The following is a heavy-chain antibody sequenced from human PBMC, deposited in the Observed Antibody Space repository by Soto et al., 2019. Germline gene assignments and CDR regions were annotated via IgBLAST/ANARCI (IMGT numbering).Heavy chain of an antibody. CDR2: INHSGST. Sequence: PSETLSLTCAVYGGSFSGYYWSWIRQPPGKGLEWIGEINHSGSTNYNPSLKSRVTISVDTSKNQFSLKLSSVTAADTAVYYCARVRNYPGAYGMDVWGQGXTVTVYS. D-gene: IGHD1-7*01. J-gene: IGHJ6*02. CDR3: ARVRNYPGAYGMDV. V-gene: IGHV4-34*01. CDR1: GGSFSGYY.